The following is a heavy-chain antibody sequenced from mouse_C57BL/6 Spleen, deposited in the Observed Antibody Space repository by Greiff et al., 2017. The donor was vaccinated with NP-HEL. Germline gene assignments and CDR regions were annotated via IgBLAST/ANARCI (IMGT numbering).Heavy chain of an antibody. D-gene: IGHD2-12*01. J-gene: IGHJ4*01. CDR1: GFTFSDYG. Sequence: EVLLVESGGGLVKPGGSLKLSCAASGFTFSDYGMHWVRQAPEKGLEWVAYISSGSSTIYYADTVKGRFTISRDNAKNTLFLQMTSLRSEDTAMYYCARDDPLYYYAMDYWGQGTSVTVSS. CDR2: ISSGSSTI. V-gene: IGHV5-17*01. CDR3: ARDDPLYYYAMDY.